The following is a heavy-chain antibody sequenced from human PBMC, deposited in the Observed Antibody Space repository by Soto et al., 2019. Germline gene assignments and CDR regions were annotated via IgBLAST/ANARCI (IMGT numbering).Heavy chain of an antibody. J-gene: IGHJ3*02. CDR3: ARGRKIVLMVYAPHDAFDI. Sequence: SVKVSCKASGGTFSSYAISWVRQAPGQGLEWMGGIIPIFGTANYAQKFQGRVTITADESTSTAYMGLSSLRSEDTAVYYCARGRKIVLMVYAPHDAFDIWGQGTMVTVSS. CDR2: IIPIFGTA. V-gene: IGHV1-69*13. CDR1: GGTFSSYA. D-gene: IGHD2-8*01.